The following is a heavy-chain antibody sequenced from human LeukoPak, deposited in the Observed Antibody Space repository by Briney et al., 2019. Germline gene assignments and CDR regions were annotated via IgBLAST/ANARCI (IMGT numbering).Heavy chain of an antibody. D-gene: IGHD3-22*01. CDR2: ISGSGSDT. Sequence: GGSLRLSCAASGFTFSSSAMNWVRQAPGKGLEWVSVISGSGSDTYYADSVKGRFTISRDNSKNTLYLQMNTLRAEDTAVYYCAKAIYDSSVYYNYFDYRGQGTLVTVSS. CDR1: GFTFSSSA. CDR3: AKAIYDSSVYYNYFDY. J-gene: IGHJ4*02. V-gene: IGHV3-23*01.